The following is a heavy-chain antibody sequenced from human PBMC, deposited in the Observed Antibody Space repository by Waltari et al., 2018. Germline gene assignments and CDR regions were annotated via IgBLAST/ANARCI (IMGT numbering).Heavy chain of an antibody. V-gene: IGHV3-9*01. CDR3: ARGDGYNWAAFDI. Sequence: EVQLVESGGGLVQPGRSLRLSCAASGFTFDDYAMHWVRQAPGKGLEWVSGISWNSGSICDADSVKGRFTISIDNSKNTLYLQMNSLRAEDTAVYYCARGDGYNWAAFDIWGQGTMVTVSS. J-gene: IGHJ3*02. CDR1: GFTFDDYA. CDR2: ISWNSGSI. D-gene: IGHD5-12*01.